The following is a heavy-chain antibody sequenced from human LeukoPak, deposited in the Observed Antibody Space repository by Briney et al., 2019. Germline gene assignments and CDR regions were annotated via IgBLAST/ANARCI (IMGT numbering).Heavy chain of an antibody. CDR3: ASRDLSSPFDY. V-gene: IGHV4-38-2*01. D-gene: IGHD6-6*01. Sequence: PSETLSLTCAVSGYSISSGYYWGWIRQPPGKGLEWIGSIYHSGSTYYNPSLKSRVTISVDTSKNQFSLKLSSVTAADTAVYYCASRDLSSPFDYWGQGTLVTVSS. CDR1: GYSISSGYY. J-gene: IGHJ4*02. CDR2: IYHSGST.